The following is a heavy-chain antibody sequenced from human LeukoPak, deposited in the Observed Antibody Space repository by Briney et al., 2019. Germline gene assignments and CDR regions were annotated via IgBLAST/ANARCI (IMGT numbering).Heavy chain of an antibody. CDR1: GGSISSYY. D-gene: IGHD7-27*01. CDR3: ARGGRIWKRQLETNSGLLGY. J-gene: IGHJ4*02. Sequence: PSETLSLTCTVSGGSISSYYWSWIRQPPGKGLEWIGYIYYGGSTNYNPSLKSRVTISVDTSKNQFSLKLSSVTAADTAVYYCARGGRIWKRQLETNSGLLGYWGQGTLVTVSS. CDR2: IYYGGST. V-gene: IGHV4-59*01.